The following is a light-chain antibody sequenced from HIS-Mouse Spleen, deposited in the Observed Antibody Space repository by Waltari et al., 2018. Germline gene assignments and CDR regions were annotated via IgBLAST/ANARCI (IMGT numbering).Light chain of an antibody. CDR3: SSYTSSSTVV. Sequence: QSALTQPASVSGSPGQSITISCTGTSSAVGGYNYVSWYQHNPGKAPKLMIYDVSNRPSGVSNRFSGSKSGNTASLTISGLQAEDEADYYCSSYTSSSTVVFGGGTKLTVL. CDR2: DVS. CDR1: SSAVGGYNY. V-gene: IGLV2-14*03. J-gene: IGLJ2*01.